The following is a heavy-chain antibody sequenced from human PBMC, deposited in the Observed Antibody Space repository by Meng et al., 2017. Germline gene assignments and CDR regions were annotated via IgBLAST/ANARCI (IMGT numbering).Heavy chain of an antibody. D-gene: IGHD3-22*01. CDR2: IWYDGSNI. V-gene: IGHV3-33*01. CDR1: GFTFSSYG. Sequence: GGSLRLSCAASGFTFSSYGMHWVRQSPGKGLEWVALIWYDGSNIYYADSVKGRFTISRDNSKNTLYLQMSSLRAEDTAIYYCARDWTDSSGLVNWGQGTLVTVSS. CDR3: ARDWTDSSGLVN. J-gene: IGHJ4*02.